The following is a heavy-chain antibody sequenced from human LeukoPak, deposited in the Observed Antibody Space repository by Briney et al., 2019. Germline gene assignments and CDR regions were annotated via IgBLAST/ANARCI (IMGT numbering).Heavy chain of an antibody. D-gene: IGHD3-9*01. J-gene: IGHJ4*02. CDR2: LRYDGSNK. CDR3: AKDGYFDWLSNGSFDY. V-gene: IGHV3-30*02. CDR1: GFTFSSYG. Sequence: PGGSLRLSCAASGFTFSSYGMHWVRQAPGKGREWVAFLRYDGSNKYYADSVKGRFTISRDNSKNTLYLQMNSLRAEDTAVYYCAKDGYFDWLSNGSFDYWGQGTLVTVSS.